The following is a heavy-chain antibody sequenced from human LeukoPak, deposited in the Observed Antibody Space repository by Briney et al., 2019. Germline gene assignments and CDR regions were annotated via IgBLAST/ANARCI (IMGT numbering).Heavy chain of an antibody. CDR1: GDSISSSY. CDR2: IYYSGST. J-gene: IGHJ3*02. D-gene: IGHD2-21*01. V-gene: IGHV4-59*12. Sequence: SETLSLTCTVSGDSISSSYWSWIRQPPGKGLEWIGYIYYSGSTNYNPSLKSRVTISVDTSKNQFSLKLSSVTAADTAVYYCATTAYCGGDCYSGRAFDIWGQGTMVTVSS. CDR3: ATTAYCGGDCYSGRAFDI.